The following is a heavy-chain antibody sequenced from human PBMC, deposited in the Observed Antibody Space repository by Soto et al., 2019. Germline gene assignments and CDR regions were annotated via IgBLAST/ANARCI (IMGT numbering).Heavy chain of an antibody. D-gene: IGHD2-15*01. V-gene: IGHV1-69*12. J-gene: IGHJ4*02. CDR3: ASGPGGWSGGSCYWGDDY. Sequence: QVQLVQSGAAVKKPGSSVKVSCKASGGAFSSYAISWVRQAPGQGLEWMGGIIPIFGTANYAQKFQGRVTITADESTSTAYMGLSSLRSEDTAVYYCASGPGGWSGGSCYWGDDYWGQGTLVTVSS. CDR2: IIPIFGTA. CDR1: GGAFSSYA.